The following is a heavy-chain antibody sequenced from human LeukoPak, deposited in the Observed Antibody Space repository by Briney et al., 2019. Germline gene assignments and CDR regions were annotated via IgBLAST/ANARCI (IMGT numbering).Heavy chain of an antibody. Sequence: GESLKISCKGSGYSFINYWIGWVRQMPGEGLEWMGIIYPSDSDTRYSPSFQGQVTISADKSISTAYLQWSSLKASDTAMYYCARQPRPGHLDPWGQGTLVTVSS. J-gene: IGHJ5*02. D-gene: IGHD6-6*01. CDR3: ARQPRPGHLDP. CDR1: GYSFINYW. CDR2: IYPSDSDT. V-gene: IGHV5-51*01.